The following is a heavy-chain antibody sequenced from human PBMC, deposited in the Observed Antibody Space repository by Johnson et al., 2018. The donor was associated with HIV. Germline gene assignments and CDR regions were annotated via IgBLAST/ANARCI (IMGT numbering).Heavy chain of an antibody. J-gene: IGHJ3*02. CDR3: ARGPSGCSGGSCYSWGAFDI. V-gene: IGHV3-23*04. D-gene: IGHD2-15*01. CDR1: GFTFSRHA. Sequence: VQLVESGGGLVQSGGSLRLSCAASGFTFSRHAMSWVRQAPGKGLDWVSAISGSGGRTYYADSVKGRFTISRDNSKNTLSLQMSSLRGEDNAVYYCARGPSGCSGGSCYSWGAFDIWGQGTMVTVSS. CDR2: ISGSGGRT.